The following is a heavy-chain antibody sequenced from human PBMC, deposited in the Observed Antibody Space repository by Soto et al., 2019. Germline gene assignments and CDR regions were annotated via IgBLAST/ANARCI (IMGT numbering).Heavy chain of an antibody. CDR2: IYWDDDK. D-gene: IGHD6-19*01. CDR1: GFSLNTVGVG. J-gene: IGHJ4*02. Sequence: QITLKESGPTVVKPTQTLTLTCTFSGFSLNTVGVGVGWIRQPPGEALEYLGIIYWDDDKRYSPSLKRRLTITTDTSKNQVVLTMRNMDPVDTATYYCAYTSHSSGWYNWGQGTLVTVSS. V-gene: IGHV2-5*02. CDR3: AYTSHSSGWYN.